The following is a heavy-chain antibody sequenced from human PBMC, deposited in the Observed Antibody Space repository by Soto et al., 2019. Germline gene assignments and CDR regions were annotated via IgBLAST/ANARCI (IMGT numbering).Heavy chain of an antibody. CDR1: DGSFHNYF. Sequence: QVQLQQWGAGLLRPSETLSLTCAVHDGSFHNYFWSWIRQPPGKGLEWIGEVNHSGGTNYNPSLESRVTISVDTSRKQFSLKMTSVTAADTAVYYCATLDCSSTSCYGGGWFDPWGQGTRVTVSS. CDR2: VNHSGGT. V-gene: IGHV4-34*01. D-gene: IGHD2-2*01. CDR3: ATLDCSSTSCYGGGWFDP. J-gene: IGHJ5*02.